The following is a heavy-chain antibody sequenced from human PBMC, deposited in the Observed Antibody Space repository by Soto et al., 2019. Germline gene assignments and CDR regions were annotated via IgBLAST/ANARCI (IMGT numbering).Heavy chain of an antibody. Sequence: SETLSLTCAVSGGSITSPNYYWGWVRQPSGKGPEWIGTISYTGNTFYSLSLRSRVTISLDTSKNQFSLKVNSVAAADSAVYYCASFLCFFLNNSGFFGWFALWARGSQDPVS. J-gene: IGHJ5*02. CDR3: ASFLCFFLNNSGFFGWFAL. V-gene: IGHV4-39*01. D-gene: IGHD6-19*01. CDR1: GGSITSPNYY. CDR2: ISYTGNT.